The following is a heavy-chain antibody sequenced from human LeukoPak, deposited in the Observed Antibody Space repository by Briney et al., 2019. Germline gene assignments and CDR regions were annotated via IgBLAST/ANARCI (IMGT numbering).Heavy chain of an antibody. CDR2: INPDGSSS. V-gene: IGHV3-74*01. CDR1: GFTFSDYY. CDR3: VRQAVSGDSGIAY. J-gene: IGHJ4*02. D-gene: IGHD4-17*01. Sequence: GSLRLSCAASGFTFSDYYMTWIRQAPGKGLEWVSRINPDGSSSNYADSVKGRFTMSRDNAKSMVYLQMDGLRAEDTAVFSCVRQAVSGDSGIAYWGRGVLVTVSS.